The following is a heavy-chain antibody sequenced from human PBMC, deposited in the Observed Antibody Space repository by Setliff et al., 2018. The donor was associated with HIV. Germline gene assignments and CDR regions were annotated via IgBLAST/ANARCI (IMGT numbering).Heavy chain of an antibody. CDR3: ATGLIMAPDY. Sequence: SETLSLTCAVYGGSFSANYWTWIRQPPGEGLEWIGEIHHTGSTNYNPSLRSRVTISIGTSKNQFSLKLSSVTAADTAVYYCATGLIMAPDYWGQGSLVTVS. CDR2: IHHTGST. CDR1: GGSFSANY. J-gene: IGHJ4*02. D-gene: IGHD2-8*01. V-gene: IGHV4-34*01.